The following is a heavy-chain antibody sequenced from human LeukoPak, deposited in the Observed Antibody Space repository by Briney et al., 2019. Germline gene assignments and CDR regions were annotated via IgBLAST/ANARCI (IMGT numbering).Heavy chain of an antibody. Sequence: GGTLRLSCAASGFTFSNYGMNWARQAPGKGLEWVSAFSAGGSTYYADSVKGRFTISRDNSKNTLYLQMNSLRAEDTAVYYCAGTYYYDKGAFDIWGQGTMVTVSS. CDR1: GFTFSNYG. CDR2: FSAGGST. V-gene: IGHV3-23*01. J-gene: IGHJ3*02. D-gene: IGHD3-22*01. CDR3: AGTYYYDKGAFDI.